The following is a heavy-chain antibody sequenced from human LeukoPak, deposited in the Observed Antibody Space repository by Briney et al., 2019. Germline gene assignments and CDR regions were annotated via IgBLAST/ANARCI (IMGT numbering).Heavy chain of an antibody. Sequence: SQTLSLTCVISGDSVSSVAWNWIRQSPSRGLEWLGRTYYNSKWNYDYGVSVRGRITINPDTSKNQFSLHLSSVTPEDTAVYYCGRMPGYWHFDLWGRGTLVTVAS. D-gene: IGHD1-14*01. CDR3: GRMPGYWHFDL. CDR1: GDSVSSVA. CDR2: TYYNSKWNY. V-gene: IGHV6-1*01. J-gene: IGHJ2*01.